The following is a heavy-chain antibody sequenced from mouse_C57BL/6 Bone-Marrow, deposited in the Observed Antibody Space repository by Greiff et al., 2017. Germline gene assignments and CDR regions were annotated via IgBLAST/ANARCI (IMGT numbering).Heavy chain of an antibody. Sequence: QVQLKQSGAELAKPGASVKLSCKASGYTFTSYWMHWVKQRPGQGLEWIGYINPSSGYTKYNQKFKDKATLTADKSSSTAYMQLSSLTYEDSAVYYCARNHYGSSYGGFYWGQGTTLTVSS. J-gene: IGHJ2*01. CDR2: INPSSGYT. CDR3: ARNHYGSSYGGFY. CDR1: GYTFTSYW. V-gene: IGHV1-7*01. D-gene: IGHD1-1*01.